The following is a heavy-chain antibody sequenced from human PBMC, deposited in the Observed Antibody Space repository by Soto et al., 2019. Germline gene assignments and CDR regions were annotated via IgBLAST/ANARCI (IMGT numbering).Heavy chain of an antibody. D-gene: IGHD6-19*01. CDR3: AGSAITLAGTRYFPH. V-gene: IGHV1-18*01. CDR2: ISAYNGDT. J-gene: IGHJ1*01. CDR1: GYTFTNYG. Sequence: ASVKVSCKASGYTFTNYGISWVRQAPGQGLEWMGWISAYNGDTNYAQKFQGRVTMTTDTSTSTAYMDLRSLRSDDTAVYYCAGSAITLAGTRYFPHWGQGTLVTVSS.